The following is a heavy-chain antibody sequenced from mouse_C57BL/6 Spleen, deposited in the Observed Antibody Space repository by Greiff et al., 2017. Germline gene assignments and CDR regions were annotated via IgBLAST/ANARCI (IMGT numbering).Heavy chain of an antibody. J-gene: IGHJ4*01. CDR3: ARHENYYAMDY. CDR1: GFTFSSYG. Sequence: EVKLMESGGDLVKPGGSLKLSCAASGFTFSSYGMSWVRQTPDKRLEWVATISSGGSYTYYPDSVKGRFTISRDNAKNTLYLQMSSLKSEDTAMYYCARHENYYAMDYWGQGTSVTVS. V-gene: IGHV5-6*01. CDR2: ISSGGSYT.